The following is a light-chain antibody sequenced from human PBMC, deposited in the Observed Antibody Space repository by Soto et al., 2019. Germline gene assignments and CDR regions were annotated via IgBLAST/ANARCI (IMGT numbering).Light chain of an antibody. CDR1: QDISTY. V-gene: IGKV3-11*01. J-gene: IGKJ4*01. CDR3: QQRSTWPLT. CDR2: DTF. Sequence: EIVLTQSPASLSVSPGERATLSCRASQDISTYLAWYQQKPGQAPRLIIYDTFNRASGVPDTFSGSGSGTVFTLTVSNVAPDDSAIYYCQQRSTWPLTFGGGTQVDIK.